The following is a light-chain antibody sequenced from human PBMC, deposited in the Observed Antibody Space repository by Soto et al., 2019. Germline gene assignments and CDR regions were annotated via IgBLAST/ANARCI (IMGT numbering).Light chain of an antibody. J-gene: IGKJ1*01. CDR3: QQYDNSVWT. V-gene: IGKV3-20*01. Sequence: EIVLTQSPGTLSLSLGERATLSCRASESVSSTSLAWYQQKPGQAPRLLMYGVSSRATGIPDRFSGSGSGTDFTLTINRLEPEDFAVYFCQQYDNSVWTVGRGTKVEIK. CDR1: ESVSSTS. CDR2: GVS.